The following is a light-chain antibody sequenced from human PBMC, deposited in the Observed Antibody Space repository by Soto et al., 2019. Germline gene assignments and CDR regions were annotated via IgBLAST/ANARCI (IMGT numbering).Light chain of an antibody. Sequence: DIVLTQTPLLLPVTPGETASLSCRSSQSLLDSDDGNTLLDWYLQKPGQSPQLLIYALSYRASGVPAGFSGTGLGNDFTLNNRRVEGEDVGGYYRLPRMEFPYTFGPGDQAGDQT. CDR2: ALS. CDR3: LPRMEFPYT. J-gene: IGKJ2*01. CDR1: QSLLDSDDGNTL. V-gene: IGKV2-40*01.